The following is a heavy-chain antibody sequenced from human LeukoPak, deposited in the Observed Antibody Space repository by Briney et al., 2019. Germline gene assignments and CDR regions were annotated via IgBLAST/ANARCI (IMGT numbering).Heavy chain of an antibody. J-gene: IGHJ4*02. CDR3: AKGIGYDSSGYPFDY. V-gene: IGHV3-7*01. D-gene: IGHD3-22*01. Sequence: GGSLRLSCAASGFTFSSYWMSWVRQAPGKGLEWVANIKQDGSEKYYVDSVKGRFTISRDNSKNTLYLQMNSLRAEDTAVYYCAKGIGYDSSGYPFDYWGQGTLVTVSS. CDR1: GFTFSSYW. CDR2: IKQDGSEK.